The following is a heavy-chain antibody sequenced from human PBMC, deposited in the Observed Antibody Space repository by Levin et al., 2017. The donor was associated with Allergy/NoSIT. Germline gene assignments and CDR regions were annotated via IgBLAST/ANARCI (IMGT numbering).Heavy chain of an antibody. J-gene: IGHJ6*03. D-gene: IGHD1-1*01. CDR1: GYSFTSYW. Sequence: KVSCQGSGYSFTSYWIGWVRQMPGKGLEWMGIIYPRDSDTRYSPSFQGQVTISADKSISTAYLQWSSLKASDTAIYYCARRGTRDYYYYMDVWGKGATVTVSS. CDR2: IYPRDSDT. V-gene: IGHV5-51*01. CDR3: ARRGTRDYYYYMDV.